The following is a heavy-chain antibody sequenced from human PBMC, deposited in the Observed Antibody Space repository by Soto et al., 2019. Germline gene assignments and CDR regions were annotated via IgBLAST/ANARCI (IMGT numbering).Heavy chain of an antibody. Sequence: ASVKVSCKVSGYTLTELSMHWVRQAPGKGLEWMGGFDPEDGETIYAQKFQGRVTMTEDTSTDTAYMELSSLRSEDTAVYYCVTCKSGGDCYSAREDAFEIWGQGTMVTVSS. J-gene: IGHJ3*02. CDR1: GYTLTELS. D-gene: IGHD2-21*02. CDR2: FDPEDGET. CDR3: VTCKSGGDCYSAREDAFEI. V-gene: IGHV1-24*01.